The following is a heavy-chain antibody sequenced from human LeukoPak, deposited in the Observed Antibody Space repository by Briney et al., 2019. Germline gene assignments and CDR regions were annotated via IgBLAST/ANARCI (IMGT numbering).Heavy chain of an antibody. CDR2: INSDESTT. CDR3: ARDVAPDY. J-gene: IGHJ4*02. Sequence: GGSLRLSCEASGFTFSSSWMHWVRQAPGKGLVWVSRINSDESTTNYAESVKGRFTISRDNAKNSLYLQMNSLRAEDTAVYYCARDVAPDYWGQGTLVTVSS. V-gene: IGHV3-74*01. CDR1: GFTFSSSW.